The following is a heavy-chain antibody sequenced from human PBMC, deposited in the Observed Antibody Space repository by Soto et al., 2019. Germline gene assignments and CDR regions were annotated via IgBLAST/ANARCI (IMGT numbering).Heavy chain of an antibody. V-gene: IGHV3-74*01. CDR1: GFTFSSYG. J-gene: IGHJ4*02. CDR3: AQGIAAVGFDY. CDR2: INSDGSST. Sequence: GGSLRLSCAASGFTFSSYGMHWVRQAPGKGLEWVSRINSDGSSTSYADSVKGRFTISRDNAKNTLYLQMNSLRAEDTAVYYCAQGIAAVGFDYWGQGTLVTVSS. D-gene: IGHD6-13*01.